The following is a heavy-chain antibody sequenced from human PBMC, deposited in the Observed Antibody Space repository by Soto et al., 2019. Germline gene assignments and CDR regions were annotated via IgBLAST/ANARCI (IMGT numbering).Heavy chain of an antibody. CDR1: GGSMRNYF. CDR2: IHYSGTSSFFP. V-gene: IGHV4-59*01. D-gene: IGHD6-13*01. J-gene: IGHJ4*02. Sequence: SETLSLTCTVSGGSMRNYFWTWIRQPPGKGLEWIGYIHYSGTSSFFPSYNPSLRIRVTISDDTSKNQFSLKLLSVTTADTAVYFCAAGEASSRNLAPYYLDFWGQGTLVTVSS. CDR3: AAGEASSRNLAPYYLDF.